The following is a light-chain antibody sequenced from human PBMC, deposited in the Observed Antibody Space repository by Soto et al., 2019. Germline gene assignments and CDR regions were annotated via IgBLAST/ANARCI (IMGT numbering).Light chain of an antibody. V-gene: IGKV3-20*01. Sequence: EVVLTQSPDTLSSSPGERVTLSCRASQTIINNYLAWYQQKPGQAPRLLIYDASTRAAGIPDRFNGSESGTDFSLTISRLEPEDFAVYYCHQYGDSPPFTFGQGTRLDIK. J-gene: IGKJ5*01. CDR1: QTIINNY. CDR3: HQYGDSPPFT. CDR2: DAS.